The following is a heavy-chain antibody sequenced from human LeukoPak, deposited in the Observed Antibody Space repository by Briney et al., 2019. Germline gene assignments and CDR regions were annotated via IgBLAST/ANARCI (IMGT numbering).Heavy chain of an antibody. J-gene: IGHJ5*02. CDR1: GGSISSYY. Sequence: SETLSLTCTVSGGSISSYYWSWIRQPPGKGLEWIGYIYYSGSTNYNPSLKSRVTISVDTSKNQFSLKLSSVTAADTAVYYCARHGRDGYNWDWFDPWGQGTLVTVSS. CDR3: ARHGRDGYNWDWFDP. D-gene: IGHD5-24*01. CDR2: IYYSGST. V-gene: IGHV4-59*08.